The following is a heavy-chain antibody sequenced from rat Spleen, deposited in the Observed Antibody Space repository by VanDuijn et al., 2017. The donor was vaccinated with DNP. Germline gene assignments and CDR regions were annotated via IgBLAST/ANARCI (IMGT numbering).Heavy chain of an antibody. J-gene: IGHJ2*01. CDR3: TRAAVITMMVVITTMDCYFDY. D-gene: IGHD1-12*02. Sequence: EVQLVESGGGLVQPGGSLKLSCAASGFTFSNYYMAWVRQAPTKGLEWVAAISTGGGNTYYRDSVKGRFTISRDNAKSTLYLQMNSLRSEDTATYYCTRAAVITMMVVITTMDCYFDYWGQGVMVTVSS. CDR2: ISTGGGNT. V-gene: IGHV5-25*01. CDR1: GFTFSNYY.